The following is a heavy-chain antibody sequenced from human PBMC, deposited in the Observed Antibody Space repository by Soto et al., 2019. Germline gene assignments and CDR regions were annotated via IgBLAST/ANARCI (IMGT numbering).Heavy chain of an antibody. D-gene: IGHD1-7*01. CDR1: GGSISSSSYY. CDR3: ARQTNWNYGYYYGMDV. CDR2: IYYSGST. Sequence: SETLSLTCTVSGGSISSSSYYWGWIRQPPGKGLGWIGSIYYSGSTYYNPSLKSRVTISVDTSKNQFSLKLSSVTAADTAVYYCARQTNWNYGYYYGMDVWGQGTTVTVSS. V-gene: IGHV4-39*01. J-gene: IGHJ6*02.